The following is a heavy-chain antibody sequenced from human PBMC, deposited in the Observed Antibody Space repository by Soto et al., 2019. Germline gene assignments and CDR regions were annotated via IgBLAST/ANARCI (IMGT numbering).Heavy chain of an antibody. CDR2: IYHIGST. V-gene: IGHV4-30-4*01. Sequence: QVQLQESGPGLVKPSQTLSLTCTVSGGSIRSGDFYWSWIRQTPGKGLEWIGYIYHIGSTSYNPSLPSRVTISVSMFKSRFSLNLSSVTAADPAVYYCARRYYYDSRGYYGVDYWGQGTLVTVSS. D-gene: IGHD3-22*01. J-gene: IGHJ4*02. CDR1: GGSIRSGDFY. CDR3: ARRYYYDSRGYYGVDY.